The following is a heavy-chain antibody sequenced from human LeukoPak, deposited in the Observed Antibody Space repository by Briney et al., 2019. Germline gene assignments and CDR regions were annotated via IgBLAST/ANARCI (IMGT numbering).Heavy chain of an antibody. D-gene: IGHD2-2*02. CDR3: ATIYCSGSNCYIDAFDI. CDR1: GYTLTELS. CDR2: FDPEDSET. J-gene: IGHJ3*02. Sequence: ASVKVSCKVSGYTLTELSMHWVRQAPGKGLEWMGGFDPEDSETIYAQNFLGRVTMTEDTSTDTAYMELSSLRSEDTAVYYCATIYCSGSNCYIDAFDIWGQGTMVTVSS. V-gene: IGHV1-24*01.